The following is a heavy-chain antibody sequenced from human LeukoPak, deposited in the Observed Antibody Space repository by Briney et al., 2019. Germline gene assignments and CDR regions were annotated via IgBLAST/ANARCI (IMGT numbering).Heavy chain of an antibody. CDR2: IIPIVGTV. J-gene: IGHJ6*02. V-gene: IGHV1-69*04. CDR3: ARTTGTTPNSHGMDV. D-gene: IGHD4-11*01. Sequence: SVKDSCKASGGTFSSYAISWVRQAPGQGLEWMGRIIPIVGTVNYAQKFQGRVTITADKSTSTAYMELRSLRSEDTAVYYCARTTGTTPNSHGMDVWGQGTTVTVSS. CDR1: GGTFSSYA.